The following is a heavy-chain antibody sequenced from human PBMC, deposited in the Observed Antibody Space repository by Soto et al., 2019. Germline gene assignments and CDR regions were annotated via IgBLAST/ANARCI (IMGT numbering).Heavy chain of an antibody. V-gene: IGHV5-10-1*01. D-gene: IGHD3-10*01. Sequence: GESLKISCQGSGYSFTSYWISWVRQMPGKGLEWMGRIDPSDSYTNYSPSFQGHVTISADKSISTAYLQWSSLKASDTAMYYCARHSYFSPSGHNWFDPWGQGTLVTVSS. CDR1: GYSFTSYW. CDR2: IDPSDSYT. CDR3: ARHSYFSPSGHNWFDP. J-gene: IGHJ5*02.